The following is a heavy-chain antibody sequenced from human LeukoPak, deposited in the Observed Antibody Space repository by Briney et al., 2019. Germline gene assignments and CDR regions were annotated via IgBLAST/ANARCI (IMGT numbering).Heavy chain of an antibody. J-gene: IGHJ5*02. D-gene: IGHD3-10*01. CDR1: GGSISNYY. V-gene: IGHV4-59*01. CDR2: IYYSGST. Sequence: MSSDTLSLTCTVSGGSISNYYWNWIRQPPGKGLEWIGYIYYSGSTNYNPSLKSRVTISVDTSKNQFSLKLSSVTAADTAVYYCARASSKDYCGSGSYRGWFDPWGQGTLVTVSS. CDR3: ARASSKDYCGSGSYRGWFDP.